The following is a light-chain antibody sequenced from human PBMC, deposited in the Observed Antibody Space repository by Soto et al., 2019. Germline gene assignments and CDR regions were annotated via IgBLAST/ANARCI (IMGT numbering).Light chain of an antibody. CDR1: SNDVGGYNY. V-gene: IGLV2-14*01. J-gene: IGLJ1*01. Sequence: QSALTQPASVSGSPGQSITISCTGTSNDVGGYNYVSWYQQHPGKAPKLVIYEVSHRPSGISDRFSGSKSGNTASLTISGLQVEDEADHYCSSYATSSPYVFGPGTKLTVL. CDR3: SSYATSSPYV. CDR2: EVS.